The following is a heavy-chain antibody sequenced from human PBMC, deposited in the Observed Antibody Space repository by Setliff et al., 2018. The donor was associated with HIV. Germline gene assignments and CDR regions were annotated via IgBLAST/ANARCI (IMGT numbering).Heavy chain of an antibody. Sequence: ASVKVSCKASGYTFRNFAISWVRQAPGQGLEWMGWISGYNDNTNYAQKFQGRVTMTTDTTSSTSHMELRSLTSADTAMYYCARIRAAALLNAFDIWGQGTMVTVSS. CDR3: ARIRAAALLNAFDI. CDR1: GYTFRNFA. D-gene: IGHD6-13*01. CDR2: ISGYNDNT. V-gene: IGHV1-18*01. J-gene: IGHJ3*02.